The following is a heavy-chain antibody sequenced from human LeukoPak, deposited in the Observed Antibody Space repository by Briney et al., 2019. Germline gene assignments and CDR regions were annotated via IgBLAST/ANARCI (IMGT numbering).Heavy chain of an antibody. J-gene: IGHJ5*02. CDR1: GGTFSSYA. CDR2: INPNSGGT. D-gene: IGHD6-13*01. CDR3: ARDQLAAEPGGWFDP. V-gene: IGHV1-2*02. Sequence: EASVKVSCKASGGTFSSYAISWVRQAPGQGLEWMGWINPNSGGTNYAQKFQGRVTMTRDTSISTAYMELSRLRSGDTAVYYCARDQLAAEPGGWFDPWGQGTLVTVSS.